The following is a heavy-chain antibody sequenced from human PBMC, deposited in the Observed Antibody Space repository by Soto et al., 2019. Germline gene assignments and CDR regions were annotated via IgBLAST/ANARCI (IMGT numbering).Heavy chain of an antibody. Sequence: GGSLRLSCAASGFTFSSYSMNWVRQAPGKGLEWVSSISSSSSSYIYYADSVKGRFTISRDNAKNSLYLQMNSLRAEDTAVYYCAREEVGRLPSPTYYYYGMDVWGQGTTVTVSS. V-gene: IGHV3-21*01. CDR1: GFTFSSYS. CDR3: AREEVGRLPSPTYYYYGMDV. J-gene: IGHJ6*02. CDR2: ISSSSSSYI.